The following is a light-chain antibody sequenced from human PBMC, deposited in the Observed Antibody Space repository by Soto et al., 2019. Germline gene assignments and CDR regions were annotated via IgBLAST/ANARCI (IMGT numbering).Light chain of an antibody. CDR2: GDP. J-gene: IGKJ1*01. CDR1: QSSSSL. Sequence: EIVMTQSPATLSVSLGERATLSCRASQSSSSLLAWYQQKPGRAPRLLIFGDPARATGIPARFSGSGSGTEFTLTISSLQPEDFAAYYCQQYNIWPRTFGQGTKVDIK. CDR3: QQYNIWPRT. V-gene: IGKV3-15*01.